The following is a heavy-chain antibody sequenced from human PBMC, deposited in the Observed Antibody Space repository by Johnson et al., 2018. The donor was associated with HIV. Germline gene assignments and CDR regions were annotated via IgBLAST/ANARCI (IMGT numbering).Heavy chain of an antibody. CDR2: INWSGGST. V-gene: IGHV3-20*04. J-gene: IGHJ3*02. D-gene: IGHD5-12*01. CDR1: GFSVSSNF. Sequence: VQLVESGGGLVQPGGSLRLSCAAHGFSVSSNFMSWVRQAPGKGLEWVSGINWSGGSTGYADSVKGRFTISRDDYKSIAYLQMNSLKTEDTAVYYCTRVRVDRAFHAFDIWGQGTMVTVSS. CDR3: TRVRVDRAFHAFDI.